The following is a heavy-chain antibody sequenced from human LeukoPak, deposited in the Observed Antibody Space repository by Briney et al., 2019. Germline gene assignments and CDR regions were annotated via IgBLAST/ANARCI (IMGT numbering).Heavy chain of an antibody. CDR3: ARDRGYSYAFGY. V-gene: IGHV4-4*07. CDR2: IYTSGST. CDR1: VGSLSSYY. J-gene: IGHJ4*02. D-gene: IGHD5-18*01. Sequence: SGTLSLTCTVSVGSLSSYYWSCIRQPAGQGLEWIGRIYTSGSTNYNPSLKSRVTMSVDTSKNQFSLKLSSVTAADTAVYYCARDRGYSYAFGYWGQGTLVTVSS.